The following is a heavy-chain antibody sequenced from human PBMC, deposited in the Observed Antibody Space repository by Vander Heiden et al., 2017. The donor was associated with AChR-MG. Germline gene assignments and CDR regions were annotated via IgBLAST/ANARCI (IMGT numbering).Heavy chain of an antibody. Sequence: QVQLVQSGAEVKKPGSSVKVSCKASGGTFSSYAISWVRQAPGQGLEWMGGIIPIFGTANYAQNFLGRVTITADESTSTAYMELSSLRSEDTAVYYCARGAWQGSGGSLSYYYYMDVWGKGTTVTVSS. V-gene: IGHV1-69*01. J-gene: IGHJ6*03. CDR3: ARGAWQGSGGSLSYYYYMDV. CDR2: IIPIFGTA. CDR1: GGTFSSYA. D-gene: IGHD2-15*01.